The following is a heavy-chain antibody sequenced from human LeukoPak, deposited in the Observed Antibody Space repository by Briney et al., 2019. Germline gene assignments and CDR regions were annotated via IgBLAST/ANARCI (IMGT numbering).Heavy chain of an antibody. CDR1: GYSFTSYW. D-gene: IGHD6-13*01. J-gene: IGHJ5*02. CDR2: IYPGDSDT. Sequence: GESLKISCKGSGYSFTSYWIGWVRQMPGKGLEWMGIIYPGDSDTRYSPSFQGQVTISADKSISTAYLQWSSLKASDIAMYYCARRVAAAANWFDPWGQGTLVTVSS. CDR3: ARRVAAAANWFDP. V-gene: IGHV5-51*01.